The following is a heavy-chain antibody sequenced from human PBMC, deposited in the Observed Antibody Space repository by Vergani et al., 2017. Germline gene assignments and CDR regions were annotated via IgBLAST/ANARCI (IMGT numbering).Heavy chain of an antibody. CDR2: ISSSGRP. J-gene: IGHJ3*01. CDR1: GDSISRSYYY. V-gene: IGHV4-39*02. Sequence: QLQESGPGLVKPSETLSLSCRVSGDSISRSYYYWGFIRQPPGKGLEWIGSISSSGRPYYNQTLKSRLAFSVDTSKNLFSLRLKSVTATDTGMDYCASVVGPRAIADGYHVWGQGTMVAVS. CDR3: ASVVGPRAIADGYHV. D-gene: IGHD2-2*02.